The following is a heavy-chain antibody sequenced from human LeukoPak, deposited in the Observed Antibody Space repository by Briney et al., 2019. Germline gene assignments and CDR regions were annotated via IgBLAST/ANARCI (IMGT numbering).Heavy chain of an antibody. CDR2: INPSGGST. D-gene: IGHD2-21*02. V-gene: IGHV1-46*01. CDR1: GYTFTSYY. J-gene: IGHJ3*02. CDR3: ARGVVTATQHDAFDI. Sequence: GASVKVSCKASGYTFTSYYMHWVRQAPGQGLEWMGIINPSGGSTSYAQKFQGRVTMTRDTSTSTVYMELSSLRSEDTAEYYCARGVVTATQHDAFDIWGQGTMVTVSS.